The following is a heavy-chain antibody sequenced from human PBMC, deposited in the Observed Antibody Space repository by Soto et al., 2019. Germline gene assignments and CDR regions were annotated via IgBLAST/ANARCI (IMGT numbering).Heavy chain of an antibody. CDR3: AREDLYYDFWSGYRGHWFDP. CDR1: GYTFSSYG. V-gene: IGHV1-18*01. CDR2: ISAYNGNT. J-gene: IGHJ5*02. Sequence: QVQLVQSGAEVKKPRASVKVSCKASGYTFSSYGISWVRQAPGQGLEWMGWISAYNGNTNYAQKLQGRVTMTTDTSTSTAYMELRSLRSDDTAVYYCAREDLYYDFWSGYRGHWFDPWGQGTLVTVSS. D-gene: IGHD3-3*01.